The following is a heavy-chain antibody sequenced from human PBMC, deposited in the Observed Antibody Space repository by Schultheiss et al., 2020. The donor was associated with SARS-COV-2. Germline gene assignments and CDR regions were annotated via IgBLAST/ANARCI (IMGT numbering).Heavy chain of an antibody. J-gene: IGHJ4*02. CDR3: ARDEPNIVVVTATQSSFDY. D-gene: IGHD2-21*02. CDR2: ISSSSSTI. Sequence: GESLKISCAASGFTFSSYGMNWVRQAPGKGLEWVSYISSSSSTIYYADSVKGRFTISRDNAKNSLYLQMNSLRDEDTAVYYCARDEPNIVVVTATQSSFDYWGQGTLVTVSS. V-gene: IGHV3-48*02. CDR1: GFTFSSYG.